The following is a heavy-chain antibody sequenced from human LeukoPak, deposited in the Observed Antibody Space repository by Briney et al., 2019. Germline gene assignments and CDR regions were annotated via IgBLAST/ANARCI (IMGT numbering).Heavy chain of an antibody. Sequence: SETLSPTCTVSGGSISSGGYYWSWIRQHPGKGLEWIGYIYYSGSTYYNPSLKSRVTISVDTSKNQFSLKLSSVTAADTAVYHCARVRHSSSGGYYFDYWGQGTLVTVSS. CDR3: ARVRHSSSGGYYFDY. J-gene: IGHJ4*02. V-gene: IGHV4-31*03. D-gene: IGHD6-6*01. CDR1: GGSISSGGYY. CDR2: IYYSGST.